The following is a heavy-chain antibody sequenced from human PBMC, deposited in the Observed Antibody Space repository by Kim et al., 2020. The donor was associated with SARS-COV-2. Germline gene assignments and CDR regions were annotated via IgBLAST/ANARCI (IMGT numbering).Heavy chain of an antibody. J-gene: IGHJ5*02. V-gene: IGHV4-30-2*01. CDR1: GGSISSGGYS. CDR2: IYHSGST. Sequence: SETLSLTFAVSGGSISSGGYSWSWIRQPPGKGLEWIGYIYHSGSTYYNPSLKSRVTISVDRSKNQFSLKLSSVTAADTAVYYCARDNNWGSGNWFDPWGQGTLVTVSS. CDR3: ARDNNWGSGNWFDP. D-gene: IGHD7-27*01.